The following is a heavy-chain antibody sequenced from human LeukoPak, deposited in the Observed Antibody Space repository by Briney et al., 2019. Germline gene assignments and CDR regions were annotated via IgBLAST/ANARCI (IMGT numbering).Heavy chain of an antibody. Sequence: SVKVSFKASGGTFSSYAISWVRQAPGQGLEWMGGIIPIFGTANYAQKFQGRVTITADESTSTAYMELSSLRSEDTAVYYCARWVVGAPRFDPWGQGTLVTASS. D-gene: IGHD1-26*01. CDR2: IIPIFGTA. V-gene: IGHV1-69*13. CDR3: ARWVVGAPRFDP. CDR1: GGTFSSYA. J-gene: IGHJ5*02.